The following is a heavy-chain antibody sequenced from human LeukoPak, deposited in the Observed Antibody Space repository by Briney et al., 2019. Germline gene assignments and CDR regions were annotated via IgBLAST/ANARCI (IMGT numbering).Heavy chain of an antibody. D-gene: IGHD4-17*01. CDR3: ARSYGDYTYNWFDP. V-gene: IGHV1-2*02. CDR1: GYTFTGYY. CDR2: INPNSGGT. Sequence: ASVKVSCKASGYTFTGYYMHWVRQAPGQGLEWMGWINPNSGGTNYAQKFQGRVTMTRDTSISTAYMELSRLRSDDTAVYYCARSYGDYTYNWFDPWGQGTLVTVSS. J-gene: IGHJ5*02.